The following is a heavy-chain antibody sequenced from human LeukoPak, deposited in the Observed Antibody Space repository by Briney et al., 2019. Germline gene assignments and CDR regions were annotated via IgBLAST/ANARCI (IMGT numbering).Heavy chain of an antibody. J-gene: IGHJ6*02. Sequence: GGSLRLSCAASGFTFSSYDMHWVRQATGKGLEWVSAIGTAGDTYYPGSVKGRFTISRENAKNSLYLQMNSLRAGDTAVYYCARERPVLRFLEWPPLDVWGQGTTVTVSS. CDR1: GFTFSSYD. V-gene: IGHV3-13*01. CDR2: IGTAGDT. CDR3: ARERPVLRFLEWPPLDV. D-gene: IGHD3-3*01.